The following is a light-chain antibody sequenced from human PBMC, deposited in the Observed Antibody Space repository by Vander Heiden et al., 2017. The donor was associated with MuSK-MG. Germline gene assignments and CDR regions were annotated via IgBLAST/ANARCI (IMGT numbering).Light chain of an antibody. CDR2: QDK. CDR3: QAWDSNTGV. CDR1: SLGNKY. V-gene: IGLV3-1*01. Sequence: SYELTQPPSVSVSPGQTATITCSGHSLGNKYVSWYQQRPDQSPLVVIYQDKKRPSGIPERFSGSNSGNTATLTISGTQTLDEADYYCQAWDSNTGVFGPGTKVIVL. J-gene: IGLJ1*01.